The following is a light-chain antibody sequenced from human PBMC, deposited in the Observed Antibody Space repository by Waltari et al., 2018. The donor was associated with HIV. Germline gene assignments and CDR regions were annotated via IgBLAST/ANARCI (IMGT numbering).Light chain of an antibody. CDR2: DAS. CDR1: QRVASY. Sequence: EVVLTQSPATLSLSPGERATRSCRASQRVASYLAWYQQKPGQAPRPLIYDASNRATGIPARFSASGSGTDFTLTISSLEPEDFAVYYCQQRSYWPPYTFGQGTRLAIK. V-gene: IGKV3-11*01. J-gene: IGKJ2*01. CDR3: QQRSYWPPYT.